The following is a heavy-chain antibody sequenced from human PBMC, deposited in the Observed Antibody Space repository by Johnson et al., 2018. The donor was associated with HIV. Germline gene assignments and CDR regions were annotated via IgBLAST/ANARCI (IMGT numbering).Heavy chain of an antibody. CDR3: AKDSFSGACGGDCWGAFDI. J-gene: IGHJ3*02. CDR1: GFTFSSYG. CDR2: ISWDGGST. D-gene: IGHD2-21*02. Sequence: VQLVESGGGLVQPGRSLRLSCAASGFTFSSYGMHWVRQAPGKGLEWVSLISWDGGSTYYADSVKGRFTISRDNSKTSLYLQMNSLRAEDTALYYCAKDSFSGACGGDCWGAFDIGGQGTMVTFSS. V-gene: IGHV3-43D*03.